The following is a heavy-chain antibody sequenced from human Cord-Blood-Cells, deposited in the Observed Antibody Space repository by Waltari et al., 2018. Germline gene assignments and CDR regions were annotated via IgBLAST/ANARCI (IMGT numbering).Heavy chain of an antibody. V-gene: IGHV4-4*07. CDR3: ARDNYDFWSGYYYRFDP. J-gene: IGHJ5*02. CDR1: GGSISSYY. CDR2: IYTSGST. D-gene: IGHD3-3*01. Sequence: QVQLQESGPGLVKPSETLSLTCTVSGGSISSYYWSWIRQPAGKGLEWIGRIYTSGSTNYNPSLKSRVTMSVDTSKNQFSLKLSSVTAADTAVYYCARDNYDFWSGYYYRFDPWGQGTLVTVSS.